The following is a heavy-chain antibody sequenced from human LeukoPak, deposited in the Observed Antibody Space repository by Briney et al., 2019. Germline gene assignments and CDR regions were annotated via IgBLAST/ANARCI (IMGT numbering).Heavy chain of an antibody. D-gene: IGHD5-24*01. V-gene: IGHV3-23*01. J-gene: IGHJ4*02. CDR3: ALRDGYNKRTFFDY. Sequence: GGSLRLSCAASGFSFGSYAMSWVRQAPGKGLEWVSAISGSGGSTYYADSVKGRFTISRDNSKNTLYLQMNSLRAEDTAVYYCALRDGYNKRTFFDYWGQGTLVTVSS. CDR2: ISGSGGST. CDR1: GFSFGSYA.